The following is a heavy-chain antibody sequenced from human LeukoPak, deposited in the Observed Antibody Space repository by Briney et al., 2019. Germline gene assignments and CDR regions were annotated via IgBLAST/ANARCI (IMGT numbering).Heavy chain of an antibody. CDR1: GGSISSYY. D-gene: IGHD5-18*01. J-gene: IGHJ4*02. Sequence: PSETLSLTCTVSGGSISSYYWSWIRQPPGKGLEWIGYIYYSGSSNYNPSLKSRVTISVDTSKNQFSLKLSSVTAADTAVYYCARLTWIQLWQARYYFDYWGQGTLVTVSS. V-gene: IGHV4-59*08. CDR3: ARLTWIQLWQARYYFDY. CDR2: IYYSGSS.